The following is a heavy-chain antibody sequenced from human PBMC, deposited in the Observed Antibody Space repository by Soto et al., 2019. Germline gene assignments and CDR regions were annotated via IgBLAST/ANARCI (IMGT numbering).Heavy chain of an antibody. V-gene: IGHV4-34*01. Sequence: QVQLQQWGAGLLKSSETLSLTCAVYGGSFSGHFWGWVRQPPGRGPEWIGEITPGEAANYAPSLKSRVTISADTSKNQFSPKLNSVTAADTAVYYCARSVPAATRHYYYYMDVWGKGTTVAVSS. CDR1: GGSFSGHF. CDR3: ARSVPAATRHYYYYMDV. J-gene: IGHJ6*03. CDR2: ITPGEAA. D-gene: IGHD2-2*01.